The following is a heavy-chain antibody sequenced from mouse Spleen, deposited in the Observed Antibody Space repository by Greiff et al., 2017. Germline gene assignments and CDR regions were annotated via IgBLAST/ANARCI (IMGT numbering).Heavy chain of an antibody. D-gene: IGHD2-4*01. V-gene: IGHV5-9-3*01. Sequence: EVQLVESGGGLVKLGGSLKLSCAASGSTFTSYAMSWVRQTPEKRLEWVATISSGGGNTNYPDSVKGRFTISRDNAKNTLYLQMSSLKSEDTAMYYCARRYDYDRFAYWGQGTLVTVSA. CDR2: ISSGGGNT. CDR3: ARRYDYDRFAY. CDR1: GSTFTSYA. J-gene: IGHJ3*01.